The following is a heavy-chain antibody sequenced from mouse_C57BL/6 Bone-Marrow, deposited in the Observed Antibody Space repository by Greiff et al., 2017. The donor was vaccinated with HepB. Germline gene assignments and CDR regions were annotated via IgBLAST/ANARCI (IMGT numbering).Heavy chain of an antibody. D-gene: IGHD1-1*01. J-gene: IGHJ2*01. Sequence: EVQRVESGGGLVQPKGSLKLSCAASGFSFNTYAMNWVRQAPGKGLEWVARIRSKSNNYATYYADSVKDRFTISRDDSESMLYLQMNNLKTEDTAMYYCVRQKDYGNFDYWGQGTTLTVSS. V-gene: IGHV10-1*01. CDR3: VRQKDYGNFDY. CDR2: IRSKSNNYAT. CDR1: GFSFNTYA.